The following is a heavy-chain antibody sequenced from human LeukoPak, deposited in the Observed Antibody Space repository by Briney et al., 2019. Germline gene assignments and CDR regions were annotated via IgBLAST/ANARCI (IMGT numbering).Heavy chain of an antibody. CDR3: ARTAYDSSGYYDY. V-gene: IGHV3-48*03. CDR2: ISSSGSTI. J-gene: IGHJ4*02. D-gene: IGHD3-22*01. CDR1: GFTFSSYE. Sequence: GGSLRLSCAASGFTFSSYEMNWVRQAPGKGLEWVSYISSSGSTIYYADSVKGRFTISRDNAKNSLYLQMNSLRAEDTAVYYCARTAYDSSGYYDYWGQETLVTVSS.